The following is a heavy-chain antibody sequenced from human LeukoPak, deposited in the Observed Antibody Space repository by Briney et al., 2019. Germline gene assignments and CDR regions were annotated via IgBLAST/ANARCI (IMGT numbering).Heavy chain of an antibody. CDR2: ISYDGSNK. V-gene: IGHV3-30*04. D-gene: IGHD7-27*01. Sequence: GRSPRLSCAASGFTFSSYAMHWVRQAPGKGLEWVAVISYDGSNKYYADSVKGRFTISRDNSKNTLYLQMNSLRAEDTAVYYCAREVPSWVHAFDIWGQGTMVTVSS. CDR3: AREVPSWVHAFDI. CDR1: GFTFSSYA. J-gene: IGHJ3*02.